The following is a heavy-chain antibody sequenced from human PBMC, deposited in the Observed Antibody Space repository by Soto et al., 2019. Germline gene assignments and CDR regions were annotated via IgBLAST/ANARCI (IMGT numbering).Heavy chain of an antibody. D-gene: IGHD3-10*01. Sequence: QITLKESGPTLVKPTQTLTLTCTFSGFSLSTSGVGVGWIRQPPGKALEWLALIYWDDDKRYSPSLKSRLTSTKHTSKTQVVLTMTTMDPVDTATYYRAHSLAGARSDAFDIWGQGTMVTVSS. CDR3: AHSLAGARSDAFDI. CDR2: IYWDDDK. V-gene: IGHV2-5*02. CDR1: GFSLSTSGVG. J-gene: IGHJ3*02.